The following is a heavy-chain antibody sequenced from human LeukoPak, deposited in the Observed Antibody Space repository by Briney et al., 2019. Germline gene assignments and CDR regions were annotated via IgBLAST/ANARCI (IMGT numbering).Heavy chain of an antibody. CDR3: AKEGGSSGSPRDY. CDR2: ISGSGGST. Sequence: GGSLRLSCAGSGFTFSTYWMSWVRQAPGKGLEWVSAISGSGGSTYYADSVKGRFTISRDNSKNTLYLQMNSLRAEDTAVYYCAKEGGSSGSPRDYWGQGTLVTVSS. V-gene: IGHV3-23*01. J-gene: IGHJ4*02. D-gene: IGHD1-26*01. CDR1: GFTFSTYW.